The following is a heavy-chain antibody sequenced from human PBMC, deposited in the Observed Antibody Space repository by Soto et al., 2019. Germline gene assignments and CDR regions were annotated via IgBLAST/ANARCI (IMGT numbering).Heavy chain of an antibody. V-gene: IGHV4-59*08. CDR3: ARLGAQEIDP. J-gene: IGHJ5*02. CDR1: GGSISSYY. CDR2: IYYSGST. D-gene: IGHD3-16*01. Sequence: SETLSLTCTVSGGSISSYYWSWIRQPPGKGLEWIGYIYYSGSTNYNPSLKSRVTISVDTSKNQFSLKLSSVTAADTAVYYCARLGAQEIDPWGQGTLVPVSS.